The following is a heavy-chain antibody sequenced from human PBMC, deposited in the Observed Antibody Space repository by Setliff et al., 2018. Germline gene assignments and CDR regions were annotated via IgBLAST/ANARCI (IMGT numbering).Heavy chain of an antibody. Sequence: RGESLTISCKASGYIFTNYWIGWVRPMPGKGLEWMGVIYPGDSDTRYSPSFQGQVTISADKSINTAYLQWSSLKASDTAIYYCTRHEDRNKCTSSSCYRENDAFDVWGQGAMVTVSS. CDR2: IYPGDSDT. CDR3: TRHEDRNKCTSSSCYRENDAFDV. J-gene: IGHJ3*01. CDR1: GYIFTNYW. V-gene: IGHV5-51*01. D-gene: IGHD2-2*01.